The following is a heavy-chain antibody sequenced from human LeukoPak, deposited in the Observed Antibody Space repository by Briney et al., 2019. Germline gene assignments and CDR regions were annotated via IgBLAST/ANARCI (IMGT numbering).Heavy chain of an antibody. J-gene: IGHJ3*02. Sequence: YPGDSDTRYSPSFQGQVTISADKSISTAYLQWSSLKASDTAMYYCARTYYYDSSDAFDIWGQGTMVTVSS. CDR3: ARTYYYDSSDAFDI. D-gene: IGHD3-22*01. V-gene: IGHV5-51*01. CDR2: YPGDSDT.